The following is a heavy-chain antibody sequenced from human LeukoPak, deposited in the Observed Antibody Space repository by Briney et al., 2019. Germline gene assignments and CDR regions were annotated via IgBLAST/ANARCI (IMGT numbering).Heavy chain of an antibody. CDR1: GFTFSRYW. CDR2: IKQDGSEK. CDR3: ARADYVWGSYRYNH. J-gene: IGHJ5*02. V-gene: IGHV3-7*01. Sequence: GGSLRLSCAASGFTFSRYWMSWVRQAPGEGLEWVANIKQDGSEKYYVDSVKGRFTISRDNAKNSLYLQMNSLRAEDTAVYYCARADYVWGSYRYNHWGQGTLVTVSS. D-gene: IGHD3-16*02.